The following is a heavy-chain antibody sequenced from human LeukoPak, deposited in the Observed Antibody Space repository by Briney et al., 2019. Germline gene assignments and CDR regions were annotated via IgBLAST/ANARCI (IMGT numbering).Heavy chain of an antibody. CDR2: ISNSGDTI. V-gene: IGHV3-48*03. J-gene: IGHJ6*03. D-gene: IGHD5-18*01. CDR1: GFTFSSYE. CDR3: ARDRTGYTYMDV. Sequence: GESLKISCSAPGFTFSSYEMKLVRQGPGKGPEWLSYISNSGDTIYYADSVKGRFTISRDNAKNSLYLQMNSLRAEDTAVYYCARDRTGYTYMDVWGKGTTVTVSS.